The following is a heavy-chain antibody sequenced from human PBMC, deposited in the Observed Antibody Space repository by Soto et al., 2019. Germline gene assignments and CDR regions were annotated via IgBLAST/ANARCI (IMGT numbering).Heavy chain of an antibody. Sequence: QVQLVQSGAEVKKPGSSVKVSCKASGGTFSSYAISWVRQAPGQGLEWMGGIIPIFGTANYAQKFQGRVTITADESTSTAYMELSSLRSDDTAVYYCARAGPYDILTGYFYWGQGTLVTVSS. J-gene: IGHJ4*02. CDR1: GGTFSSYA. CDR2: IIPIFGTA. V-gene: IGHV1-69*01. CDR3: ARAGPYDILTGYFY. D-gene: IGHD3-9*01.